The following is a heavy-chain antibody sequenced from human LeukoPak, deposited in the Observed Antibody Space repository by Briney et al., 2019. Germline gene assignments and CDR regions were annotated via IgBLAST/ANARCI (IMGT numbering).Heavy chain of an antibody. CDR1: GGSISSGGYY. CDR3: ARDYDFWSGYYRYLYFDY. CDR2: IYHSGST. Sequence: SETLSLTCTVSGGSISSGGYYWRWIRQPPGKGLEWIGYIYHSGSTYYNPSLKSRVTISVDRSKNQFSLKLSSVAAADTAVYYCARDYDFWSGYYRYLYFDYWGQGTLVTVSS. V-gene: IGHV4-30-2*01. D-gene: IGHD3-3*01. J-gene: IGHJ4*02.